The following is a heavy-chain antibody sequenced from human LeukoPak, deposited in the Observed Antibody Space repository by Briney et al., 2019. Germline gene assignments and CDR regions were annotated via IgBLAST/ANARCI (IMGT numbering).Heavy chain of an antibody. V-gene: IGHV3-23*01. CDR1: GFTFSSYA. CDR2: IRGSGGST. D-gene: IGHD2-2*02. CDR3: ARGYCSSTSCYMPSTYYYYGMDV. J-gene: IGHJ6*02. Sequence: QSGGSLRLSCAASGFTFSSYAMSWVRQAPGKGLEWVSVIRGSGGSTYYADTVKGRFTISRDNSKNTLYLQMNSLRAEDTALYYCARGYCSSTSCYMPSTYYYYGMDVWGQGTTVTVSS.